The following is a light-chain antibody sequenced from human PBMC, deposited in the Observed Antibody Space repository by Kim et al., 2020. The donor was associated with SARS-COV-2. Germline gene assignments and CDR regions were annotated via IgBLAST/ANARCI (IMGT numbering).Light chain of an antibody. CDR3: SSYTSSSTWV. V-gene: IGLV2-14*04. CDR2: VVS. CDR1: SSDVGGYNY. Sequence: GQSITISCTGTSSDVGGYNYVSWYQQHPGKAPKLMIYVVSKRPSGVSNRFSGSKSGNTASLTISGLQAEDEADYYCSSYTSSSTWVFGGGTQLTVL. J-gene: IGLJ3*02.